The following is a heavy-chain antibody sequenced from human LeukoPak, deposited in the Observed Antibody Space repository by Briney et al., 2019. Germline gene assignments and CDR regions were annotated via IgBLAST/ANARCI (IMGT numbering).Heavy chain of an antibody. CDR2: ISGSGGST. CDR1: GFTFSNYA. CDR3: TTDGITMVRGVITKRFDP. V-gene: IGHV3-23*01. J-gene: IGHJ5*02. Sequence: PGGSLRLSCAASGFTFSNYAMNWVRQAPGRGLEWVSAISGSGGSTYYADSVKGRFTISRDNSKNTLYLQMNSLKTEDTAVYYCTTDGITMVRGVITKRFDPWGQGTLVTVSS. D-gene: IGHD3-10*01.